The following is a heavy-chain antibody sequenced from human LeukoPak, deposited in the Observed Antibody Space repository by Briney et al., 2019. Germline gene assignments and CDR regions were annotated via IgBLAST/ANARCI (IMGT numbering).Heavy chain of an antibody. CDR2: IKQDGSEK. Sequence: PGGSLRLSCEASGFTFSSYWMSWVRQAPGKGLEWVANIKQDGSEKNYVDSVKGRFTISRDNAKNSLYLQMISLRAEDTAMYYCARYSGSRHTLDYWGQGILATVSS. CDR1: GFTFSSYW. CDR3: ARYSGSRHTLDY. J-gene: IGHJ4*02. D-gene: IGHD1-26*01. V-gene: IGHV3-7*03.